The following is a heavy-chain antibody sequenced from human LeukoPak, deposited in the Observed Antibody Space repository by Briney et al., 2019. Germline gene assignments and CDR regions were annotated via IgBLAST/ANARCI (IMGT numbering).Heavy chain of an antibody. CDR1: GGSISSSSYY. CDR2: IYYSGST. J-gene: IGHJ3*02. V-gene: IGHV4-39*07. Sequence: PSETLSLTCTVSGGSISSSSYYWGWIRQPPGKGLEWIGSIYYSGSTYYNPSLKSRVTISVDTSKNQFSLKLSSVTAADTAVYYCARAPLRRYFDGRTDSRFAFDIWGQGTMVTVSS. CDR3: ARAPLRRYFDGRTDSRFAFDI. D-gene: IGHD3-9*01.